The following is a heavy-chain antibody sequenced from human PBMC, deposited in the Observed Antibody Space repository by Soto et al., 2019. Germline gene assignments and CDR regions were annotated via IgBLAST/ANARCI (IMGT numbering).Heavy chain of an antibody. J-gene: IGHJ6*02. CDR3: ARERYCSSTSCYSDYYYGMDV. D-gene: IGHD2-2*01. CDR2: IYHSGST. CDR1: GGSISSSNW. V-gene: IGHV4-4*02. Sequence: PSETLSLTCAVSGGSISSSNWWGWVRQPPGKGLEWIGEIYHSGSTNYNPSLKSRVTISVDKSKNQFSLKLSSVTAADTAVYYCARERYCSSTSCYSDYYYGMDVWGQGTTVTVSS.